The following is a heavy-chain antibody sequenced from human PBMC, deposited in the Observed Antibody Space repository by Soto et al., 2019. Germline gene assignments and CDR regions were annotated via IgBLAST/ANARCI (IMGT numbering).Heavy chain of an antibody. V-gene: IGHV4-34*01. J-gene: IGHJ6*04. Sequence: SETLSLTCAVYGGSFSGYYWSWIRQPPGKGLEWIGEINHSGSTNYNPSLKSRVTISVDTSKNQFSLKLSSVTAADTAVCYCASEGYCSSTSCPWDVWGKGTTVTVSS. CDR3: ASEGYCSSTSCPWDV. CDR1: GGSFSGYY. D-gene: IGHD2-2*01. CDR2: INHSGST.